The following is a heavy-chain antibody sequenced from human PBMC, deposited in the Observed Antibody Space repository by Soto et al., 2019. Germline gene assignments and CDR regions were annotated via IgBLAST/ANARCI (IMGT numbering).Heavy chain of an antibody. CDR2: ISSSSSTI. Sequence: GGSLRLSCAASGFTFSSYSMNWVRQAPGKGLEWVSYISSSSSTIYYADSVKGRFTISRDNAKNSLYLQMNSLRDEDTAVYYRARDHYYDSSGYQDAFDIWGQGTMVTVSS. CDR1: GFTFSSYS. V-gene: IGHV3-48*02. J-gene: IGHJ3*02. D-gene: IGHD3-22*01. CDR3: ARDHYYDSSGYQDAFDI.